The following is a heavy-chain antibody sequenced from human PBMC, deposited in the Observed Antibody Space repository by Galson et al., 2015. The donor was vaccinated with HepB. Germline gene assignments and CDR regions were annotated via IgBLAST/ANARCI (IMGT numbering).Heavy chain of an antibody. V-gene: IGHV1-69*04. CDR3: ARAYAPLYTVVTPFDY. CDR2: IIPILGIA. D-gene: IGHD4-23*01. J-gene: IGHJ4*02. CDR1: GGTFSSYA. Sequence: QSGAEVKKPGPSVKVSCKASGGTFSSYAISWVRQAPGQGLEWMGRIIPILGIANYAQKFQGRVTITADKSTSTAYMELSSLRSEDTAVYYCARAYAPLYTVVTPFDYWGQGTLVTVSS.